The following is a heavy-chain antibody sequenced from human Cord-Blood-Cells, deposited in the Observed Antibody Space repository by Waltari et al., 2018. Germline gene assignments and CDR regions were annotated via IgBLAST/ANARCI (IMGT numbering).Heavy chain of an antibody. D-gene: IGHD1-26*01. CDR3: ARGRMWGLLDY. V-gene: IGHV3-7*01. CDR1: GFTFSSYW. CDR2: IKQDGSEK. Sequence: EVQLVESGGGLVQPGGSLRLSCAASGFTFSSYWMSWVSQAPGKGLEWVANIKQDGSEKYYVDSVKGRFTISRDNAKNSLYLQTNSLRAEDTAVYYCARGRMWGLLDYWGQGTLVTVSS. J-gene: IGHJ4*02.